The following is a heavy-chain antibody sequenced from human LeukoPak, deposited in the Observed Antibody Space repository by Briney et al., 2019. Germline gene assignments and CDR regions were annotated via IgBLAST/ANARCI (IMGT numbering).Heavy chain of an antibody. D-gene: IGHD4-17*01. CDR3: ARVSPDYGDLYFDY. Sequence: PGGSLRLSCAASGFTFSSYEMNWVRQAPGKGLEWVSVVYSGGSTDYADSVKGRFTISRDNSKNTLYLQMNSLRAEDTAVYYCARVSPDYGDLYFDYWGQGTLVTVSS. V-gene: IGHV3-66*01. J-gene: IGHJ4*02. CDR1: GFTFSSYE. CDR2: VYSGGST.